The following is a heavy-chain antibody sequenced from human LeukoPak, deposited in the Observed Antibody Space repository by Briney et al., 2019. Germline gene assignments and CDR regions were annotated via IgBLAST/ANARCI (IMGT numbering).Heavy chain of an antibody. D-gene: IGHD1-26*01. CDR2: IYTSGST. V-gene: IGHV4-61*02. Sequence: SETLSLTCTVSGGSISSGSYYWSWIRQPAGKGLEWIGRIYTSGSTNYNPSLKSRVTISVDTSKNQFSLKLSSVTAADTAVYYSASLGKWELREYFDYWGQGTLVTVSS. CDR3: ASLGKWELREYFDY. CDR1: GGSISSGSYY. J-gene: IGHJ4*02.